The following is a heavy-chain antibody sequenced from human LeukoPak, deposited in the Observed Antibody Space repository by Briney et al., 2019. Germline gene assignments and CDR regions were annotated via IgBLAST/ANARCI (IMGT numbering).Heavy chain of an antibody. CDR1: GFTFSSYA. D-gene: IGHD1-26*01. CDR2: ISYDGSNK. V-gene: IGHV3-30-3*01. J-gene: IGHJ4*02. CDR3: ARDLSGSQSLYDY. Sequence: PGGSLRLSCAASGFTFSSYAMHWVRQAPGKGLEWVAVISYDGSNKYYADSVKGRFTISRDNSKNTLYLQMNSLRDEDTAVYFCARDLSGSQSLYDYWGQGTLVTVSS.